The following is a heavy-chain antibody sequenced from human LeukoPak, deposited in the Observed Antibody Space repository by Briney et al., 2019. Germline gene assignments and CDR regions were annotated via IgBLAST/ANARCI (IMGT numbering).Heavy chain of an antibody. CDR3: ARRASGFDY. CDR1: GFTFNTYS. Sequence: GGSLRLSCAASGFTFNTYSMNWVRQAPGKGLEYVSAISSNGGSTYYANSVKGRFTISRDNSKNTLYLQMGSLRAEDMAVYYCARRASGFDYWGQGTLVTVSS. V-gene: IGHV3-64*01. CDR2: ISSNGGST. J-gene: IGHJ4*02.